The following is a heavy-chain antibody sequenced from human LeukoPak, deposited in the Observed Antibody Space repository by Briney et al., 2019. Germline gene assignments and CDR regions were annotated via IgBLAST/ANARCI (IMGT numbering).Heavy chain of an antibody. Sequence: GRSLRLSCAASGFTFSSYSMNWVRQAPGKGLEWVSYISSSSSTIYYADSVKGRFTISRDNAKNSLYLQMNSLRAEDTAVYYCARDTPALLWFGESNTAGGDYWGQGTLVTVSS. D-gene: IGHD3-10*01. V-gene: IGHV3-48*04. CDR1: GFTFSSYS. CDR2: ISSSSSTI. CDR3: ARDTPALLWFGESNTAGGDY. J-gene: IGHJ4*02.